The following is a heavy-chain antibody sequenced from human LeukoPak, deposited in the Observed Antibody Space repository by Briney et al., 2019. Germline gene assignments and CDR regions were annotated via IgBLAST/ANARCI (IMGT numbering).Heavy chain of an antibody. J-gene: IGHJ4*02. CDR3: ARDDRDYVWGSYRN. V-gene: IGHV3-20*04. D-gene: IGHD3-16*02. Sequence: PGGSLRLSCAASGFTFTSYWMHWVRQAPGKGLECVSGINWNGGSTGYAHSVKGRFTISRDNAKNSLYLQMNSLRAEDTALYYCARDDRDYVWGSYRNWGQGTLVTVSS. CDR2: INWNGGST. CDR1: GFTFTSYW.